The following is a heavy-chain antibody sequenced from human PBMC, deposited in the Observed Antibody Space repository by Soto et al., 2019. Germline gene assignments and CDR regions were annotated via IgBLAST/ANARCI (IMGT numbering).Heavy chain of an antibody. D-gene: IGHD4-17*01. J-gene: IGHJ3*02. CDR3: ARRYGYAFDI. CDR1: GGSISSYY. Sequence: QVQLQESGPGLVKPSETLSLTCTVSGGSISSYYWSWIRQPPGKGLEWIGYIYYSGCTNYNPSLKSRVPISVDTSKNQFSLKLSSVTAADTAVYYCARRYGYAFDIWGQGTMVTVSS. V-gene: IGHV4-59*01. CDR2: IYYSGCT.